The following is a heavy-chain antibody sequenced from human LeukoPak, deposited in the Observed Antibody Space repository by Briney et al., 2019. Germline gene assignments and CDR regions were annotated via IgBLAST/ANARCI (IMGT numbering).Heavy chain of an antibody. J-gene: IGHJ3*02. CDR3: AKRARYCGGGSCYDDAFDI. Sequence: GGSLRLSCAAPGFTFSSYAMNWVRQAPGKGLEWVSTISRSGGSTYYADSVKGRFTISRDNSKSTLYLQMNSLRAEDTAVYYCAKRARYCGGGSCYDDAFDIWGQGTMVTVSS. D-gene: IGHD2-15*01. CDR1: GFTFSSYA. V-gene: IGHV3-23*01. CDR2: ISRSGGST.